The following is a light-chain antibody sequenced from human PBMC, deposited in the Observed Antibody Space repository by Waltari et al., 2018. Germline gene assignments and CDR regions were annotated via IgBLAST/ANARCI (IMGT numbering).Light chain of an antibody. CDR1: SSDVGGYNS. Sequence: QSALTQPASVSGSPGQSITISCTGSSSDVGGYNSVSWYQQHPGKAPKLMVYDVSNRPSVVSNRFAGSKSGNTASLTISGLQAEDEADYYCSSYTTSSTLGFGGGTKLTVL. CDR2: DVS. V-gene: IGLV2-14*03. J-gene: IGLJ2*01. CDR3: SSYTTSSTLG.